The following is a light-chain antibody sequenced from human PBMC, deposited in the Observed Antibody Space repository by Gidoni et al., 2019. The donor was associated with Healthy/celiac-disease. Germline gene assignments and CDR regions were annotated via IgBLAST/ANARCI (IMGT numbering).Light chain of an antibody. Sequence: ELVLTPSPGTLSFSPGERATLSCRASQSVSSSYLAWYQQKPGQAPRLLIDGASSRATGIPDRFSGSGSGTDFTLTISRLEPEDFAVYYCQQYGSSLQGTFGQGTKVEIK. CDR1: QSVSSSY. CDR3: QQYGSSLQGT. J-gene: IGKJ1*01. CDR2: GAS. V-gene: IGKV3-20*01.